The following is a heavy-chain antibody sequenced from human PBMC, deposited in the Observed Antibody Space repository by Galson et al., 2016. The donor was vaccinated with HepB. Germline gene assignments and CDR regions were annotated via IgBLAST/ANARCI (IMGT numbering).Heavy chain of an antibody. J-gene: IGHJ5*02. CDR3: AKETDYRHPNWFGP. CDR1: GGSISNASW. V-gene: IGHV4-4*02. Sequence: SETLSLTCAISGGSISNASWWSWLRLPPGKGLEYIGQISPTGATNYNPSFRGRVTISLDSSNSRFSLMITSVSAADTAVYYCAKETDYRHPNWFGPWGQGTLVTVSS. CDR2: ISPTGAT. D-gene: IGHD4/OR15-4a*01.